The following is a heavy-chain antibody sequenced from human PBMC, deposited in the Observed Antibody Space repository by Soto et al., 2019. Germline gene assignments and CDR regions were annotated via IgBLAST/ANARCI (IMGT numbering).Heavy chain of an antibody. Sequence: SETLSLTCIVSGESISSSSYYWGWIRQPPGKGLAWIGSIYYSGRTYYNPSFKSRVTISIDTSKNQLSLKLSSVTATDTAVYYCARQRTTVVTQAYFDHWGQGALVTVSS. J-gene: IGHJ4*02. CDR3: ARQRTTVVTQAYFDH. D-gene: IGHD2-21*02. CDR2: IYYSGRT. CDR1: GESISSSSYY. V-gene: IGHV4-39*01.